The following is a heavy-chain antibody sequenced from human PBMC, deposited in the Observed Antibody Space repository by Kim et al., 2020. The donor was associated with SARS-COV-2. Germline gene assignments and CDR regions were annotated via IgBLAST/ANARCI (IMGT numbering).Heavy chain of an antibody. D-gene: IGHD5-12*01. V-gene: IGHV4-31*03. CDR3: ARHKADERWLAPIFDY. CDR2: IYYSGST. CDR1: GGSISSGGYY. J-gene: IGHJ4*02. Sequence: SETLSLTCTVSGGSISSGGYYWSWIRQHPGKGLEWIGYIYYSGSTYYNPSLKSRVTISVDTSKNQFSLKLSSVTAADTAVYYCARHKADERWLAPIFDYWGQGTLVTVSS.